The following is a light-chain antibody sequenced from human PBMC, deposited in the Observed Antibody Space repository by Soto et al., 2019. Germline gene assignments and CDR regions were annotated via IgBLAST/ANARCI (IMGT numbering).Light chain of an antibody. J-gene: IGKJ1*01. CDR2: AAS. V-gene: IGKV1-17*03. Sequence: DIQMTQSPSALSASVGDSVTITCGSSQAISNYLAWFQQKPGQAPKRLIYAASTLESGVPSRFSGSGSGTEFSLTISSLQPEDFATYYCQHYNSYSEAFGQGTKVDIK. CDR1: QAISNY. CDR3: QHYNSYSEA.